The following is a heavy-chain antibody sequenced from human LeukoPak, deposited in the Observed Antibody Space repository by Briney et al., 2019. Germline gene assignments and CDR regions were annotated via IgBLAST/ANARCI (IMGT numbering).Heavy chain of an antibody. J-gene: IGHJ4*02. D-gene: IGHD2-2*01. V-gene: IGHV3-30*02. CDR2: IWNAGNNR. Sequence: GGSLRLSCAASGFTFSNYGMHWVRQSPGKGLEWVAVIWNAGNNRYHADSVKGRFTISRDDSKNTLYLQMNSLTAEDTAVYYCAKDQCSSTSCYLGYWGQGTLVTVSS. CDR1: GFTFSNYG. CDR3: AKDQCSSTSCYLGY.